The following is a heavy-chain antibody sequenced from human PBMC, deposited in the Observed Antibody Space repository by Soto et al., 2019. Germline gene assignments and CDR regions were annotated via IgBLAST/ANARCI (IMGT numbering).Heavy chain of an antibody. CDR3: ASPPIRASSAFDI. CDR2: ISSDGSKK. Sequence: QVQLVESGGGVVQPGRSLRLSCAASGFTFSSYAMHWVRQGPGKGLEWVSVISSDGSKKYYADSAKGRFTIFRDNSKNTLYLQMNSLRPEDTAVYYCASPPIRASSAFDIWGQGTMVTVSS. V-gene: IGHV3-30-3*01. CDR1: GFTFSSYA. D-gene: IGHD6-13*01. J-gene: IGHJ3*02.